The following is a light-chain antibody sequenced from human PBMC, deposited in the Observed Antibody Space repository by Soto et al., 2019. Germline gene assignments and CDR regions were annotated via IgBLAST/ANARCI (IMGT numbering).Light chain of an antibody. J-gene: IGKJ4*01. V-gene: IGKV4-1*01. Sequence: DIVMTQSPDSLAVSLGERATINCKSSQSGLYSSNDKNYLAWYQQKPGQPPKLLIYWASTRESGVPDRFSGSGSGTEFTLTISSLQAEDVAVYYCQQYYTTPPITFGGGTKVEIK. CDR2: WAS. CDR3: QQYYTTPPIT. CDR1: QSGLYSSNDKNY.